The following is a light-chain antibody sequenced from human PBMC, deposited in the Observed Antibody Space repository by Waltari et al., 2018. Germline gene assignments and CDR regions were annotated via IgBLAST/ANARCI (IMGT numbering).Light chain of an antibody. V-gene: IGLV2-14*01. CDR3: NSYTGSSSWV. Sequence: QSALTQPASVSGSPGQSITLSCTGTNTTVGFYTYVSWYQQHPGKAPQLLIYDVSARPSGVSNRFSGSKSGNTASLTISGLQAEDEADYYCNSYTGSSSWVFGGGTRLTVL. CDR1: NTTVGFYTY. J-gene: IGLJ3*02. CDR2: DVS.